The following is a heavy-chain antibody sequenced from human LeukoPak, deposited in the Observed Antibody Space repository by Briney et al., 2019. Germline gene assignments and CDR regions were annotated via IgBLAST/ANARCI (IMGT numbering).Heavy chain of an antibody. V-gene: IGHV6-1*01. J-gene: IGHJ4*02. D-gene: IGHD1-26*01. Sequence: SQTLSLTCAISGDSVSSKSASWNWIGQSPSRGLEWLGRTYSRSKWFNDYAVSVKSRITINPDTSKNQFSLHLSSVTPDDTAVYYCARGTGSLDYWGQGALVTVSS. CDR2: TYSRSKWFN. CDR1: GDSVSSKSAS. CDR3: ARGTGSLDY.